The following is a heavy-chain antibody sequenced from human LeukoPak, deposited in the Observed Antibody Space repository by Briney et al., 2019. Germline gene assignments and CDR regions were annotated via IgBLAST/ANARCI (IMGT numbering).Heavy chain of an antibody. CDR2: IYHSGST. CDR3: ARETRMTFYMDV. Sequence: PSQTLSLTCTVSGGSISSGGYYWSWIRQPPGKGLEWIGYIYHSGSTYYNPSLKSRVTISVDRSKNQFSLKLSSVTAADTAVYYCARETRMTFYMDVWGKGTTVTVSS. V-gene: IGHV4-30-2*01. J-gene: IGHJ6*03. CDR1: GGSISSGGYY. D-gene: IGHD2-21*02.